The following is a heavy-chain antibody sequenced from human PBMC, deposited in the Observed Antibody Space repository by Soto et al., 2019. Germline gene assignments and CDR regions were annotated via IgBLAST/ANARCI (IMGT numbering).Heavy chain of an antibody. CDR1: GYTFIRNS. CDR3: GTYYNSWSA. V-gene: IGHV5-51*01. Sequence: EVQLVQSGTEVKKPGDSLKISCEFPGYTFIRNSIAWVRQMPGGGLEWMGLFHPSDSQAKYSPSFQGQVTISVDRSTNTAYLQWNSLKASDTAMYYCGTYYNSWSAWGQGTLVIVSS. J-gene: IGHJ5*02. D-gene: IGHD3-3*01. CDR2: FHPSDSQA.